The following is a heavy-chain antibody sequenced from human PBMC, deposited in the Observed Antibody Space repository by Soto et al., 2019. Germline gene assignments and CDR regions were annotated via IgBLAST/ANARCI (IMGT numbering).Heavy chain of an antibody. Sequence: QVQLVQSGAEVKKPGSSVKVSCKASGGTFSSYTISWVRQAPGQGLEWMGRIIPILGIANYAQKFQGRVTITADKSTSTAYMELSSLRSEGKAVYFCAGGAAAGHWFDPWGQGTLVTVSS. CDR3: AGGAAAGHWFDP. D-gene: IGHD6-13*01. CDR2: IIPILGIA. J-gene: IGHJ5*02. V-gene: IGHV1-69*02. CDR1: GGTFSSYT.